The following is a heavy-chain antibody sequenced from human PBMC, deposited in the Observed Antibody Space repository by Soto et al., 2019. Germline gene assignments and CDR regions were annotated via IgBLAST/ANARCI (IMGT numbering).Heavy chain of an antibody. D-gene: IGHD2-2*02. V-gene: IGHV4-39*01. CDR1: GGSISSSSYY. CDR2: IYYSGST. Sequence: QLQLQESGPGLVKPSETLSLTCTVSGGSISSSSYYWGWIRQPPGKGLEWIGSIYYSGSTYYNPSLKSRVTISVDTSKNQFSLKLSSVTAADTAVYYCARLKADCSSTSCYNYYYYMDVWGKGTTVTVSS. CDR3: ARLKADCSSTSCYNYYYYMDV. J-gene: IGHJ6*03.